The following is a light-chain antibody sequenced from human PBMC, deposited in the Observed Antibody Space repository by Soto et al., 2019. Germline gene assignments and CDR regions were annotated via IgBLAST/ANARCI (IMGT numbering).Light chain of an antibody. V-gene: IGLV2-8*01. CDR3: SSYAGSNNYV. J-gene: IGLJ1*01. CDR1: SGDVGGYNY. CDR2: EVS. Sequence: QSVLTQPPSASGSPGQSVTISCTGTSGDVGGYNYVSWYQQHPGEAPKLMIFEVSERPSGVPDRFSASKSGNTASLTVSGLQAEDEADYYCSSYAGSNNYVFGTGTKVTVL.